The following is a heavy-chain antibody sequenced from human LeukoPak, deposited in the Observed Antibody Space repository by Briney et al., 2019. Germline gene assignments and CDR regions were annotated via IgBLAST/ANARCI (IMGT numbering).Heavy chain of an antibody. J-gene: IGHJ5*02. CDR2: IGTAGDT. V-gene: IGHV3-13*01. D-gene: IGHD6-13*01. CDR3: ARERSAAGIRWFDP. CDR1: GFTFSSYD. Sequence: PGGSLRLSCAASGFTFSSYDMHRVRQATGKGLEWVSAIGTAGDTYYPGSVKGRFTISRENAKNSSYLQMNSLRAEDTAVYYCARERSAAGIRWFDPWGQGTLVTVSS.